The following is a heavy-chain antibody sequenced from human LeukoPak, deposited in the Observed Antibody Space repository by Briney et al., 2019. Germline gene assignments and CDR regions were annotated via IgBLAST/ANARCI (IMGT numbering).Heavy chain of an antibody. Sequence: PGGSLTLSCAASGFTFSSYAMNWVRQPPGKGLEWVSAISGSGANTYYADSVKGRFTISRDNSKNTLYLLMTSLRAEDTALYYCAKDASSTWFDAFDIWGQGTMVTVSS. D-gene: IGHD6-13*01. CDR2: ISGSGANT. CDR3: AKDASSTWFDAFDI. CDR1: GFTFSSYA. J-gene: IGHJ3*02. V-gene: IGHV3-23*01.